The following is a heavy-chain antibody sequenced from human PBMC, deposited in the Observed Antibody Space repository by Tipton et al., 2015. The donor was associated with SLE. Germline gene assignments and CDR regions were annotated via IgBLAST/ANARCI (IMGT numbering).Heavy chain of an antibody. CDR3: ARVDAGGISGAFDL. J-gene: IGHJ4*02. CDR2: LYYRGST. CDR1: GGSINNSSYY. V-gene: IGHV4-39*06. D-gene: IGHD1-26*01. Sequence: LRLSCTVSGGSINNSSYYWAWIRQPPGKGLEWVGNLYYRGSTYYNPSLESRATVSVDPSKTQVRLHLTSVSAADTALYYCARVDAGGISGAFDLWGQGTLVSVSS.